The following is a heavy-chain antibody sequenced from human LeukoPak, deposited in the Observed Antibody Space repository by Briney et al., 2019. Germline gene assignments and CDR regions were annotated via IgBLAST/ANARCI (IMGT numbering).Heavy chain of an antibody. Sequence: GGSLRLSCAASGFTFSSYAMSWDRQAPGKGLEWVSAISGSGGSTYYADSVKGRFTISRDNSKNTLYLQMNSLRAEDTAVYYCAKDCSSTSCYRARWFDPWGQGTLVTVSS. V-gene: IGHV3-23*01. J-gene: IGHJ5*02. CDR3: AKDCSSTSCYRARWFDP. CDR2: ISGSGGST. D-gene: IGHD2-2*01. CDR1: GFTFSSYA.